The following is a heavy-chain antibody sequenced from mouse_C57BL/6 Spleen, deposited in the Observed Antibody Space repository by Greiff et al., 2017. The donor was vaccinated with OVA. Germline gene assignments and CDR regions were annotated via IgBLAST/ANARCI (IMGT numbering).Heavy chain of an antibody. CDR2: IDPSDSYT. CDR1: GYTFTSYW. CDR3: AREGARLLSLYYAMDY. J-gene: IGHJ4*01. D-gene: IGHD6-2*01. Sequence: QVQLQQPGAELVMPGASVKLSCKASGYTFTSYWMHWVKQRPGQGLEWIGEIDPSDSYTNYNQKFKGKSTLTVDKSSSTAYMQLSSLTSEDSAVYYCAREGARLLSLYYAMDYWGQGTSVTVSS. V-gene: IGHV1-69*01.